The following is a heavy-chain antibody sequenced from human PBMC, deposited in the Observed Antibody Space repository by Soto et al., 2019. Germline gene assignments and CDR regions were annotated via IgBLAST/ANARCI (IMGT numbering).Heavy chain of an antibody. CDR2: INHSGST. CDR1: GGSFSAYY. Sequence: QVQLQQWGAGLLKPSETLSLTCAVYGGSFSAYYWSWIRQPPGKGLEWIGEINHSGSTNYNPSLKSRVTISVDTSKNQFSLKLSSVTAADTAVYYCASSIWGSYRLFWVQGTMVTVSS. V-gene: IGHV4-34*01. D-gene: IGHD3-16*02. J-gene: IGHJ3*01. CDR3: ASSIWGSYRLF.